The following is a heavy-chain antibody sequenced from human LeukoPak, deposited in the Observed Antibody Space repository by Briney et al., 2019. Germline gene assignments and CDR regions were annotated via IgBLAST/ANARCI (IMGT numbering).Heavy chain of an antibody. V-gene: IGHV1-8*01. CDR2: MNPNSGNT. CDR3: ARDGHRMYYYDSSDYRFDY. CDR1: GYTFTSYD. Sequence: ASVKVSCKASGYTFTSYDINWVRQATGQGLEWMGWMNPNSGNTGYAQKFQGRVTMTRNTSISTAYMELSSLRSDDTAVYYCARDGHRMYYYDSSDYRFDYWGQGTLVTVSS. J-gene: IGHJ4*02. D-gene: IGHD3-22*01.